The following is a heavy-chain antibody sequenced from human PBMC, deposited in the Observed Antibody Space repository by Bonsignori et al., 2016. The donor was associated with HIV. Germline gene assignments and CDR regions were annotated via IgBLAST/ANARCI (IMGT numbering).Heavy chain of an antibody. CDR1: GGSISSYY. J-gene: IGHJ4*02. CDR2: IYYSGST. CDR3: ARSRMRVIDY. Sequence: SETLSLTCTVSGGSISSYYWSWIRQPPGKGLEWIGYIYYSGSTNYNPSLKSRVTISVDTSKNQFSLKLSSVTAADTAVYYCARSRMRVIDYWGQETLVTVSS. D-gene: IGHD2-15*01. V-gene: IGHV4-59*01.